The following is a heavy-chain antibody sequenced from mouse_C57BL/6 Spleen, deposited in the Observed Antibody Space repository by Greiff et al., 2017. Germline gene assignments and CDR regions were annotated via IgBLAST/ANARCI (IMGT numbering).Heavy chain of an antibody. Sequence: EVQLVESGGDLVKPGGSLKLSCAASGFTFSSYGMSWVRQTPDKRLEWVATISSGGSYTYYPDSVKGRFTISRDNAKNTLYLQMSSLKSEDTAMYYCARQRVYYSNYYFDYWGQGTTLTVSS. J-gene: IGHJ2*01. CDR3: ARQRVYYSNYYFDY. CDR1: GFTFSSYG. D-gene: IGHD2-5*01. CDR2: ISSGGSYT. V-gene: IGHV5-6*01.